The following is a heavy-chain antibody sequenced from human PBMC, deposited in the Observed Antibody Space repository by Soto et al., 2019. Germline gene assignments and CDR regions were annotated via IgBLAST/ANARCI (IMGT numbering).Heavy chain of an antibody. CDR1: GFTFSSYA. CDR2: ISGSGGST. CDR3: ARMVLLWFGGLFDY. J-gene: IGHJ4*02. D-gene: IGHD3-10*01. V-gene: IGHV3-23*01. Sequence: EVQLLESGGGLVQPGGSLRLSCAASGFTFSSYAMSWVRQAPGKGLEWVSAISGSGGSTYYADSVKGRFTISRDNSKNTLYLEMNSLRAEDTAVYYCARMVLLWFGGLFDYWGQGTLVTVSS.